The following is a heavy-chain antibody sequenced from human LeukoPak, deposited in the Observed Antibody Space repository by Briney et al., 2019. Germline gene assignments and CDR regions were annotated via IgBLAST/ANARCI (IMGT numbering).Heavy chain of an antibody. J-gene: IGHJ4*02. CDR2: IYYSGST. CDR1: GGSISSYY. Sequence: SETLSLTCTVSGGSISSYYSSWIRQPPGKGLEWIGYIYYSGSTNYNPSLKSRVTISVDTSKNQFSLKLSSVTAADTAVYYCARDQLHYDILTGYYNVGYFDYWGQGTLATVSS. V-gene: IGHV4-59*01. D-gene: IGHD3-9*01. CDR3: ARDQLHYDILTGYYNVGYFDY.